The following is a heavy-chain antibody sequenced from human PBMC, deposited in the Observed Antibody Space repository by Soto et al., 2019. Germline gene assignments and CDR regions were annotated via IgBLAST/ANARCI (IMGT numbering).Heavy chain of an antibody. D-gene: IGHD3-3*01. CDR2: ISSSSSTI. CDR3: AREAILGVVIEDY. CDR1: GFTFSSYS. Sequence: EVQLVESGGGLVQPGGSLRLSCAASGFTFSSYSMNWVRQAPGKGLEWVSYISSSSSTIYYADSVKGRFTISRDNAKNSLYLQMNSLRAEDTAVYYCAREAILGVVIEDYWGQGTLVTVSS. J-gene: IGHJ4*02. V-gene: IGHV3-48*01.